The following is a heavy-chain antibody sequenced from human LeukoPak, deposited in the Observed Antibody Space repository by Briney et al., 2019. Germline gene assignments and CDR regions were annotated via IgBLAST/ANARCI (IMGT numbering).Heavy chain of an antibody. CDR3: VRDNSRGQSLGVIY. V-gene: IGHV3-48*01. J-gene: IGHJ4*02. D-gene: IGHD3-22*01. CDR1: GFTFSTYN. Sequence: GGSLRLSCAASGFTFSTYNMNWVRQAPGKGLEWISYISADSSTVQYADSVRGRFTTSRDNAKHALYLQMNSLRAEDTAVYYCVRDNSRGQSLGVIYWGQGSLVTVSS. CDR2: ISADSSTV.